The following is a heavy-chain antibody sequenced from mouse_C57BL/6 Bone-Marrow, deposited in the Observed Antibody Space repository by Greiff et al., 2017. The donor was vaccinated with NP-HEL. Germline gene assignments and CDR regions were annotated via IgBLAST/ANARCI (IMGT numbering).Heavy chain of an antibody. CDR2: INPSNGGT. Sequence: VQLQQPGTELVKPGASVKLSCKASGYTFTSYWMHWVKQRPGQGLEWIGNINPSNGGTNYNEKFKSKATLTVDKSSSTAYMQLSSLTSEDSAVYYCARGGSSGYNYFDYWGQGTTLTVSS. CDR3: ARGGSSGYNYFDY. D-gene: IGHD3-2*02. J-gene: IGHJ2*01. V-gene: IGHV1-53*01. CDR1: GYTFTSYW.